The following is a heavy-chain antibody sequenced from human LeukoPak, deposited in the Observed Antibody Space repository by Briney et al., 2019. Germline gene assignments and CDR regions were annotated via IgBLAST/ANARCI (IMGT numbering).Heavy chain of an antibody. J-gene: IGHJ4*02. V-gene: IGHV3-23*01. D-gene: IGHD7-27*01. CDR1: ASTFSSYA. CDR3: ATGGLGISAFEY. CDR2: ISGSGGST. Sequence: GGSLRLSCTASASTFSSYAMSWVRQAPGKGLEWVSVISGSGGSTFYADSVKGRFSFSRDNSKNTLYLQMNSLRAEDTAVYYCATGGLGISAFEYRGQGTLVTVSS.